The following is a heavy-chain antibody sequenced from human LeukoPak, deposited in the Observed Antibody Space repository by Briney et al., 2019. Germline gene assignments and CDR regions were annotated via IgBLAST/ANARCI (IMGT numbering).Heavy chain of an antibody. CDR3: ASQPHSGYGGNNWFDP. D-gene: IGHD5-12*01. CDR2: IYTSGST. CDR1: GGSISSYY. Sequence: SETLSLTCTVSGGSISSYYWSWIRQPAGKGLEWIGRIYTSGSTNYNPSLKSRVTMSVDTSKNQFSLKLSSVTAADTAVYYCASQPHSGYGGNNWFDPWGQGTLVTVSS. V-gene: IGHV4-4*07. J-gene: IGHJ5*02.